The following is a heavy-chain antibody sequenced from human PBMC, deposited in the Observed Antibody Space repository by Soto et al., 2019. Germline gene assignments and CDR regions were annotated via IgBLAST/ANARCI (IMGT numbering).Heavy chain of an antibody. D-gene: IGHD1-26*01. CDR3: ARGVGPYNWFDP. V-gene: IGHV4-61*01. CDR1: GGSVSSGSYY. Sequence: QVQLQESGPGLVKPSETLSLTCTVSGGSVSSGSYYWSWIRQPPGKGLEWIGYIYYSGSTNYNPSLKSRVTVSVDTSKNQFSLKLSSVTAADTAVYYCARGVGPYNWFDPWGQGTLVTVSS. CDR2: IYYSGST. J-gene: IGHJ5*02.